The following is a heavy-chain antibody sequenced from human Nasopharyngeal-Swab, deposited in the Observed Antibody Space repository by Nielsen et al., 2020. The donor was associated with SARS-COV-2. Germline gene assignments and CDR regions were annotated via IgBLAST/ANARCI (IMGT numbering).Heavy chain of an antibody. CDR2: ISYDGSNK. V-gene: IGHV3-30*18. CDR3: AKERYGDYDYGMVV. D-gene: IGHD4-17*01. CDR1: GFTFSSYG. J-gene: IGHJ6*02. Sequence: GESLKISCAASGFTFSSYGMHWVRQAPGKGLEWVAVISYDGSNKYYADSMKGRFTISRDNSKNTLYLQMNSLRAEDTAVYYCAKERYGDYDYGMVVWGQGTTVTVSS.